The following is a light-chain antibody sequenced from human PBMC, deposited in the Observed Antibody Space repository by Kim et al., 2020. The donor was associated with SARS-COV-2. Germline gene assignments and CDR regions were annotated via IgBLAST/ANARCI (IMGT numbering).Light chain of an antibody. CDR1: QPVSIW. J-gene: IGKJ5*01. Sequence: ASVGDRGTITCRASQPVSIWLAWYQQKPGKAPNLLIYAAADLQSGVPSRFSGSGSGTQFTLTITSLQPEDSATYYCQQSKSFPITFVQGTRLEI. CDR2: AAA. V-gene: IGKV1-12*01. CDR3: QQSKSFPIT.